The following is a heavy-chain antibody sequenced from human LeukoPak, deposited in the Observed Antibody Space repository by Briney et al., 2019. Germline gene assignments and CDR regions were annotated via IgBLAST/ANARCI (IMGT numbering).Heavy chain of an antibody. CDR1: GGSFSGYY. D-gene: IGHD3-10*01. CDR2: INHSGST. Sequence: KPSETLSLTCAVYGGSFSGYYWSWIRQPPGKGLEWIGEINHSGSTNYNPSLKSRVTISVDTSKNQFSLKLSSVTAADTAVYYCARGNDITMVRGVSDWFDPWGQGTLVTVSS. J-gene: IGHJ5*02. V-gene: IGHV4-34*01. CDR3: ARGNDITMVRGVSDWFDP.